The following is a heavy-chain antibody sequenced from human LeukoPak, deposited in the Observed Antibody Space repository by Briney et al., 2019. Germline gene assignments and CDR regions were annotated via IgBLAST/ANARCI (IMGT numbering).Heavy chain of an antibody. Sequence: GGSLKLSCEASGFTLSGSAMHWVRQASGKGLEWVGRIRSTTDTAYAASVKGRFTISRDDSKNTAYLQMNSLKTEDTAVYYCARLRHSNTDHYYYYGMDVWGQGATVTVSS. CDR3: ARLRHSNTDHYYYYGMDV. J-gene: IGHJ6*02. V-gene: IGHV3-73*01. CDR1: GFTLSGSA. D-gene: IGHD2/OR15-2a*01. CDR2: IRSTTDT.